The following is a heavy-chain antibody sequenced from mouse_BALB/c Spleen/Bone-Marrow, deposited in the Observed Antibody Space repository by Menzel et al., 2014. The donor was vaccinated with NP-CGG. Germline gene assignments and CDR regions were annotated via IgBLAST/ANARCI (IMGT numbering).Heavy chain of an antibody. V-gene: IGHV1-7*01. CDR2: IIPSTGYT. D-gene: IGHD1-1*01. Sequence: VKLVESGAELAKPGASVKMSCKASGYTFTNYWMHWVKQRPGQGLEWIGYIIPSTGYTEYNQKFKDKATLTADKSSSTAYMQLSSLTPEDSSVFYCTRRAYGGSYGFAYWGQGTLVTVSA. CDR1: GYTFTNYW. CDR3: TRRAYGGSYGFAY. J-gene: IGHJ3*01.